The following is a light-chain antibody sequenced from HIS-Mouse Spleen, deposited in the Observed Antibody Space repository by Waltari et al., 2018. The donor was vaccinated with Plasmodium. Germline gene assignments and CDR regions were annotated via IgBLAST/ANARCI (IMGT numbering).Light chain of an antibody. Sequence: SSELTQDPAVSVALGQTVRITCQGDSLRSYYASWYQQKPGQARLLVIYGNNNRPSGIPDRFSGSSSGNTASLTITGAQAEDEADYYCNSRDSSGNHLVFGGGTKLTVL. J-gene: IGLJ2*01. CDR1: SLRSYY. V-gene: IGLV3-19*01. CDR2: GNN. CDR3: NSRDSSGNHLV.